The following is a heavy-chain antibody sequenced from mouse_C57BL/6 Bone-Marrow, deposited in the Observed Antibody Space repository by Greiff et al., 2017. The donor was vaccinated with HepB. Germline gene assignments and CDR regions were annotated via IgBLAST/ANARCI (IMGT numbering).Heavy chain of an antibody. CDR3: ARSGGYWYFDV. V-gene: IGHV1-59*01. CDR2: IDPSDSYT. J-gene: IGHJ1*03. D-gene: IGHD3-1*01. Sequence: VQLKQPGAELVRPGTSVKLSCKASGYTFTSYWMHWVKQRPGQGLEWIGVIDPSDSYTNYNQKFKGKATLTVDTSSSTAYMQLSSLTSEDSAVYYCARSGGYWYFDVWGTGTTVTVSS. CDR1: GYTFTSYW.